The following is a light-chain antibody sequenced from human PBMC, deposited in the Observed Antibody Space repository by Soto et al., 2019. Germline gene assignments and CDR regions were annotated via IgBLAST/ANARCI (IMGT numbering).Light chain of an antibody. CDR3: QTYNSAPPFT. CDR2: AAS. J-gene: IGKJ3*01. V-gene: IGKV1-27*01. CDR1: QGISNY. Sequence: DIQMTQSPSSLSASVGDRVTITCRASQGISNYLAWYQQKPGKVPKLLIYAASTLQSGVPSRFSGSGSETDFTLTISSLQPEYVATYYCQTYNSAPPFTFVPGTKVDIK.